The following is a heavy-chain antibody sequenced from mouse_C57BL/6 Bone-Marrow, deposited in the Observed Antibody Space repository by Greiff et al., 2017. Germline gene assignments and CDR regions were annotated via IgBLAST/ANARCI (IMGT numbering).Heavy chain of an antibody. CDR1: GYTFTSYG. CDR3: ARSFITTVVATGEYAMDY. V-gene: IGHV1-81*01. D-gene: IGHD1-1*01. CDR2: IYPRSGNT. J-gene: IGHJ4*01. Sequence: VKLMESGAELARPGASVKLSCKASGYTFTSYGISWVKQRTGQGLEWIGEIYPRSGNTYYNEKFKGKATLTADKSSSTAYMELRSLTSEDSAVYFCARSFITTVVATGEYAMDYWGQGTSVTVSS.